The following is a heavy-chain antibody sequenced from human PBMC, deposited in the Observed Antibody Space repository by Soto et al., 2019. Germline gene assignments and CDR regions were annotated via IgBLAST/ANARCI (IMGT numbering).Heavy chain of an antibody. CDR2: IYYSGST. CDR3: ARLGCGGGSCYSYYYYYYYMDV. Sequence: SETLSLTCTVSGGSISSYYWSWIRQPPGKGLEWIGYIYYSGSTNYNPSLKSRVTISVDTSKNQFSLKLSSVNAADTAVYYCARLGCGGGSCYSYYYYYYYMDVWGKGTTVTVSS. CDR1: GGSISSYY. D-gene: IGHD2-15*01. V-gene: IGHV4-59*08. J-gene: IGHJ6*03.